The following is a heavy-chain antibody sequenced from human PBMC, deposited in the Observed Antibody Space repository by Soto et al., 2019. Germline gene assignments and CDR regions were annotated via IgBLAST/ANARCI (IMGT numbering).Heavy chain of an antibody. CDR3: ARVNYDILTGYYPRPYYFDY. V-gene: IGHV4-4*02. CDR1: GGSISSSNW. D-gene: IGHD3-9*01. CDR2: IYHSGST. J-gene: IGHJ4*02. Sequence: QVQLQESGPGLVKPSGTLSLTCAVSGGSISSSNWWSWVRQPPGKGLEWIGEIYHSGSTNYNPSLKSRVTISVDKSKNQFSLKLSSVTAADTAVYYCARVNYDILTGYYPRPYYFDYWGQGTLVTVSS.